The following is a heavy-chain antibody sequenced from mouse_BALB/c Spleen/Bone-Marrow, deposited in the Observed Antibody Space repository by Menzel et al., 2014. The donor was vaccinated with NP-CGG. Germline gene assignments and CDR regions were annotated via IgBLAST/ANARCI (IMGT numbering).Heavy chain of an antibody. Sequence: VQLQQSGAELVKPGASVKLSCKAPGYTFTNYYMYWVKQRPGQGLEWIGEINPSDGGPNFNEKFKSKATLTVDKSSSTAYMQLSSLTSEDSAVYYCTRARPGGFAYWGQGTLVTVSA. CDR1: GYTFTNYY. CDR3: TRARPGGFAY. D-gene: IGHD4-1*01. V-gene: IGHV1S81*02. J-gene: IGHJ3*01. CDR2: INPSDGGP.